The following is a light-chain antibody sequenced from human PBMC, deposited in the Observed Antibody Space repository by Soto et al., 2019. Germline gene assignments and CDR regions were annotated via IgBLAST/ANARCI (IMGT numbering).Light chain of an antibody. J-gene: IGKJ2*01. Sequence: IQLTQSPSSLFTSAGDRVTITCRASQGINKFLSWYQQRPGKAPQLLVYGASTLQIGVPSRFSGSGSGTDFTLTISSLQPEDFATYYCQQYGSSPYTFGQGTKLEIK. CDR1: QGINKF. V-gene: IGKV1-9*01. CDR2: GAS. CDR3: QQYGSSPYT.